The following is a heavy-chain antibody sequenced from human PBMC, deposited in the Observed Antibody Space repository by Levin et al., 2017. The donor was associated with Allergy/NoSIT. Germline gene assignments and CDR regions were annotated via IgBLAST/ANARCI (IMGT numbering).Heavy chain of an antibody. CDR2: IYWDDDK. V-gene: IGHV2-5*02. CDR3: AHSILTGTFRGCYFDY. CDR1: GFSLSTSGVG. D-gene: IGHD1-20*01. Sequence: ESGPTLVKPTQTLTLTCTFSGFSLSTSGVGVGWIRQPPGKALEWLALIYWDDDKRYSPSLKSRLTITKDTSKNQVVLTMTNMDPVDTATYYCAHSILTGTFRGCYFDYWGQGTLVTVSS. J-gene: IGHJ4*02.